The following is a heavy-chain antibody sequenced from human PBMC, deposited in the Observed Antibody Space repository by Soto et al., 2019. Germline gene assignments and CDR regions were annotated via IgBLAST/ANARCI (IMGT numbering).Heavy chain of an antibody. CDR2: IKSIADGGTT. Sequence: GGSLRLSFATSGFTFSNAWMAWGRQAPGKGMEWVGRIKSIADGGTTNYAAPVKGRFSTSRHDSENRLYLQMNSLTVEDTGIYYCHAPHGRNAFDIWGPGTVVTVSS. CDR1: GFTFSNAW. CDR3: HAPHGRNAFDI. V-gene: IGHV3-15*01. J-gene: IGHJ3*02. D-gene: IGHD2-8*01.